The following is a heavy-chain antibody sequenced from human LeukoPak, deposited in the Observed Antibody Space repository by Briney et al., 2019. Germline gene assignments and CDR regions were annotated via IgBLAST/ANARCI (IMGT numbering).Heavy chain of an antibody. CDR3: ARDGRYYDSSGYLELAFDI. D-gene: IGHD3-22*01. J-gene: IGHJ3*02. CDR1: GGTFSSYA. V-gene: IGHV1-69*04. Sequence: GASVKVSCKASGGTFSSYAISWVRQAPGQGLEWMGRIIPILGIANYAQKFQGRVTITADKSTSTAYMELSSLRSEDTAVYYCARDGRYYDSSGYLELAFDIWGQGTMVTVSS. CDR2: IIPILGIA.